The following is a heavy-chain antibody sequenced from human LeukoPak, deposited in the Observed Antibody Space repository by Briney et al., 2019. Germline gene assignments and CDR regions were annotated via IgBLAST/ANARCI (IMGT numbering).Heavy chain of an antibody. V-gene: IGHV3-74*01. CDR1: GFTFSRYW. D-gene: IGHD5-24*01. CDR2: INSDGRST. CDR3: AKSGYNRFDY. J-gene: IGHJ4*02. Sequence: GGSLRLSCVASGFTFSRYWMHWVRQAPGKGLVWVSRINSDGRSTNYADSVKGRFSISRDNSKNTLYLQMNSLRADDTAVYYCAKSGYNRFDYWGQRTLVTVSS.